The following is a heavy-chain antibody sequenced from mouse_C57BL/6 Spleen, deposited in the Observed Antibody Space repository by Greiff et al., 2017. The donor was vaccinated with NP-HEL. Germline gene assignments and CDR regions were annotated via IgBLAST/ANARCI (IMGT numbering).Heavy chain of an antibody. V-gene: IGHV1-82*01. CDR2: IYPGDGDT. J-gene: IGHJ3*01. CDR1: GYAFSSSW. Sequence: VQLQQSGPELVKPGASVKISCKASGYAFSSSWMNWVKQRPGKGLEWIGRIYPGDGDTNYNGKFKGKATLTADKSSSTAYMQLSSLTSEDSAVYFCARSGGNSYWGQGTLVTVSA. CDR3: ARSGGNSY. D-gene: IGHD3-1*01.